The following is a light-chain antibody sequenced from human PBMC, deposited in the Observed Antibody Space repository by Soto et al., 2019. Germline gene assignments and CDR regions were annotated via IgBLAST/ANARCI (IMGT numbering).Light chain of an antibody. CDR1: QNINSH. V-gene: IGKV1-39*01. Sequence: DLQMTQSPSSLSASIGDRVTITCRASQNINSHLNWYQQKPGKAPKGVIYAASRLKSGVPSRFSGSGSGTEFTLTISSLEPEDFATYYCQQSHITTLFKFGKGTKREIK. CDR3: QQSHITTLFK. CDR2: AAS. J-gene: IGKJ2*01.